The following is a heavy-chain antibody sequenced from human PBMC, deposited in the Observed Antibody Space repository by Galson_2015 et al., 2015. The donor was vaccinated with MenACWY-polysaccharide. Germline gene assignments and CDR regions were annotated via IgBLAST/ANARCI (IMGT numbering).Heavy chain of an antibody. V-gene: IGHV3-11*01. CDR2: ISKSGDSI. CDR1: GFSLGAWY. Sequence: SLRLSCAASGFSLGAWYMSWLRQAPGKGLEWLSYISKSGDSIYYGDSVKGRFDISRDNAKNSVYLQLNSLEVEDTAIYYCARRHYGLDVWGQGTTITVSS. J-gene: IGHJ6*02. CDR3: ARRHYGLDV.